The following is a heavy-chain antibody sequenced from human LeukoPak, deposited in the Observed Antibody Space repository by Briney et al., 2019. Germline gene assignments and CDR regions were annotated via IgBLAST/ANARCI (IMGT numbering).Heavy chain of an antibody. CDR1: GGSISSSNW. J-gene: IGHJ4*02. D-gene: IGHD6-13*01. Sequence: PSGTLSLTCAVSGGSISSSNWWSWIRQPPGKGLEWIGEINHSGSTNYNPSLKSRVTISVDTSKNQFSLKLSSVTAADTAVYYCARHVLEDSSSWYLWDYWGQGTLVTVSS. V-gene: IGHV4-4*02. CDR3: ARHVLEDSSSWYLWDY. CDR2: INHSGST.